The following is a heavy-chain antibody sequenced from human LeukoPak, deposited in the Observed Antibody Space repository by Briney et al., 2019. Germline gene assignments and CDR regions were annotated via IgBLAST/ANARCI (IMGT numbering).Heavy chain of an antibody. Sequence: GRSLRLSCAASGFTFDDYAMHWVRQAPGKGLEWVPGISWNSGSIGYADSVKGRFTISRDNAKNSLYLQMNSLRAEDTALYYCAKDSDSGYSSGWYGYYFDYWGQGTLVTVSS. CDR3: AKDSDSGYSSGWYGYYFDY. CDR2: ISWNSGSI. D-gene: IGHD6-19*01. J-gene: IGHJ4*02. CDR1: GFTFDDYA. V-gene: IGHV3-9*01.